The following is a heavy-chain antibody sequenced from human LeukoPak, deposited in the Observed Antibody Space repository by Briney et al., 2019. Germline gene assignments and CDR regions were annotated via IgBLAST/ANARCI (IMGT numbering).Heavy chain of an antibody. CDR3: ARRGSSVGGSYYSFDY. CDR1: GYTFTGYY. CDR2: INPNSGGT. V-gene: IGHV1-2*02. D-gene: IGHD1-26*01. Sequence: ASVKVSCKASGYTFTGYYMNWVRQAPGQGLEWMGWINPNSGGTNYAQKFQGRVTMTRDTSISTAYMELSRLRSDDTAVYYCARRGSSVGGSYYSFDYWGQGTLVTVSS. J-gene: IGHJ4*02.